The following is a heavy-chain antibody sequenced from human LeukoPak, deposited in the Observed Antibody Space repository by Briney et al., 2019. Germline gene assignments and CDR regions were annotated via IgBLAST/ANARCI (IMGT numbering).Heavy chain of an antibody. V-gene: IGHV3-20*04. CDR2: INWNGNNI. J-gene: IGHJ4*02. Sequence: GGSLRLSWAASGFIVRSNDMRWVRQAPGKGLEWVCNINWNGNNIYYGDSVKGRFTISRDNAKNSVYLQMNGLRAEDTALYYCARGLMGGWPNFEYWGQGTLVTVST. D-gene: IGHD2-8*01. CDR1: GFIVRSND. CDR3: ARGLMGGWPNFEY.